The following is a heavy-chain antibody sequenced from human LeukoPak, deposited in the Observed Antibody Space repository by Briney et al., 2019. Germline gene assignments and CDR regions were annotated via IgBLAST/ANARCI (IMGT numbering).Heavy chain of an antibody. Sequence: GGSLRLSCAASGFTFSSYAMSWVRQAPGKGLEWVSLISDSGGSTSYADSMKGRFTISRDNSKNTLYLQMNSLRAEDTAVYYCAKAAGSYGTTLDYWGQGTLVTVSS. J-gene: IGHJ4*02. CDR2: ISDSGGST. CDR3: AKAAGSYGTTLDY. D-gene: IGHD5-18*01. V-gene: IGHV3-23*01. CDR1: GFTFSSYA.